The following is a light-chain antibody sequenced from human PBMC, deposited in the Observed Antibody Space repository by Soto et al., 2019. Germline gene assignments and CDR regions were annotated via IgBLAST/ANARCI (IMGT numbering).Light chain of an antibody. CDR3: QQYVNSSWP. CDR2: GAS. Sequence: EIVLTQSPGTLSLSPGERATLSCRASQSISSSFLAWYQQRPGQSPRLIIYGASSRATGIPDRFSGSGSGTDFTLTISRLDLEDSAFYYCQQYVNSSWPFRQGTRVDIX. CDR1: QSISSSF. V-gene: IGKV3-20*01. J-gene: IGKJ1*01.